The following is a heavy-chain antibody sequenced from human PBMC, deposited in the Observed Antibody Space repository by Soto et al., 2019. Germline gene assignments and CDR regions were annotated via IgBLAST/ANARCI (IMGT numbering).Heavy chain of an antibody. Sequence: GGSLRLSXAASGFTFSSYAMHWVRQAPGKGLEWVAVISYDGSNKYYADSVKGRFTISRDNSKNTLYLQMNSLRAEDTAVYHCARLSIVVVTATNKRVDYWGQGTLVTVSS. V-gene: IGHV3-30-3*01. CDR2: ISYDGSNK. CDR3: ARLSIVVVTATNKRVDY. J-gene: IGHJ4*02. D-gene: IGHD2-21*02. CDR1: GFTFSSYA.